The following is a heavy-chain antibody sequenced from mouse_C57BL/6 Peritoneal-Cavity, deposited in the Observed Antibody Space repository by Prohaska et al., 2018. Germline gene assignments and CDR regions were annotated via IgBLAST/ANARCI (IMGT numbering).Heavy chain of an antibody. CDR3: ARGGELGRYFDV. CDR1: GFTFSDYY. D-gene: IGHD4-1*01. CDR2: INYDGSST. V-gene: IGHV5-16*01. Sequence: EVKLVESEGGLVQPGSSMKLSCTASGFTFSDYYMAWVRQVPEKGLEWVANINYDGSSTYYLDSLKSRFIISRDNAKNILYLQMGSLKSEDTATYYCARGGELGRYFDVWGTGTTVTVSS. J-gene: IGHJ1*03.